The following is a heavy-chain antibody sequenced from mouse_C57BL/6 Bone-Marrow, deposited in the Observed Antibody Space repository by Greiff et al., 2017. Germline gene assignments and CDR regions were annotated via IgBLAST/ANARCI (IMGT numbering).Heavy chain of an antibody. CDR1: GYAFSSSW. CDR2: IYPGDGDT. CDR3: ARSRYYGSSYRFAY. Sequence: QVQLQQSGPELVKPGASVKISCKASGYAFSSSWMNWVKQRPGKGLEWIGRIYPGDGDTNYNGKFKGKATLTADKSSSTAYMQLSSLTSEDSAVYFCARSRYYGSSYRFAYWGQGTLVTVSA. D-gene: IGHD1-1*01. J-gene: IGHJ3*01. V-gene: IGHV1-82*01.